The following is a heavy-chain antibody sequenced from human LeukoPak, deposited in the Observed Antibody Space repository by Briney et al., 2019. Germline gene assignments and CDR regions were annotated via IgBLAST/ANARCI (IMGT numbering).Heavy chain of an antibody. CDR1: GGTFSSYA. J-gene: IGHJ4*02. V-gene: IGHV1-69*13. D-gene: IGHD3-10*01. CDR2: IIPIFGTA. Sequence: KPGSVKVSCKASGGTFSSYAISWVRQAPGQGLEWMGGIIPIFGTANYAQKLQGRVTITADESTSTAYMELSSLRSEDTAVYYCARMVVRGVIIRLGYFDYWGQGTLVTVSS. CDR3: ARMVVRGVIIRLGYFDY.